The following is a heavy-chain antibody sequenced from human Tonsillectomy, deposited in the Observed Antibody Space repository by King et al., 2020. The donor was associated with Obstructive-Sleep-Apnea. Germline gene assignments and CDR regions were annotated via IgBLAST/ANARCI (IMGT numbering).Heavy chain of an antibody. J-gene: IGHJ4*02. V-gene: IGHV4-59*08. Sequence: QLQESGPGLVKPSETLSLTCTVSGGSISSYYWSWIRQPPGKGLEWIGYIYYSGSTNYNPSLKSRVTISVDTSTNQFSLNLSSVTAADTAVYYCASVGATKDSFDYWGQGTLVTVSS. CDR3: ASVGATKDSFDY. D-gene: IGHD1-26*01. CDR1: GGSISSYY. CDR2: IYYSGST.